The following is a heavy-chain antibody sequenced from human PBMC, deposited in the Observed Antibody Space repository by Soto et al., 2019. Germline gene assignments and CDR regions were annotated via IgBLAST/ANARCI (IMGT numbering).Heavy chain of an antibody. CDR2: ISSDGST. CDR3: ARGRGYFDY. Sequence: EVQLVETGGGLIQPGGSLRLSCAASGFTVSSNYMSWVRQAPGKGLEWVSVISSDGSTYYADSVKGRFTISRDNSKNTMYLQMTSMRAQDTAVYHCARGRGYFDYWGQGTLVTVSS. CDR1: GFTVSSNY. V-gene: IGHV3-53*02. J-gene: IGHJ4*02.